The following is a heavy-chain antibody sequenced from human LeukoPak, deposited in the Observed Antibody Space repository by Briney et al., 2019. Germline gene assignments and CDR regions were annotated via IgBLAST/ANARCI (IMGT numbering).Heavy chain of an antibody. CDR1: GFTFSSYW. J-gene: IGHJ4*02. Sequence: GGSLRLSCAASGFTFSSYWMSWVRQAPGKGLEWVANIKQDGSEKYYVDSVKGRFTISRDNAKNSLYLQMNSLRAEDTAVYYCARENYGSSGSFDSWGQGTLVTVSS. D-gene: IGHD3-22*01. CDR3: ARENYGSSGSFDS. V-gene: IGHV3-7*01. CDR2: IKQDGSEK.